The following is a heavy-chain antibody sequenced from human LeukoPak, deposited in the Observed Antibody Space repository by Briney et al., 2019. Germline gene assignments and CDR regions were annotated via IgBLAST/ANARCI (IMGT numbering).Heavy chain of an antibody. CDR1: GGSISSYY. CDR3: ARLDQPETSYHSPRHAFDI. Sequence: SETLSLTCTVSGGSISSYYWSWIRQPPGKGLEWIGYIFYSGSTNYNPSLKSRVTILLGTSKNRFSLKLNSVTAADTAVYYYARLDQPETSYHSPRHAFDIWGQGTMVTVSS. J-gene: IGHJ3*02. CDR2: IFYSGST. V-gene: IGHV4-59*01. D-gene: IGHD2-2*01.